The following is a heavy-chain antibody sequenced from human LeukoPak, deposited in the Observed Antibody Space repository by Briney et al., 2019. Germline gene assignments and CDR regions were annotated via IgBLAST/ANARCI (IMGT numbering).Heavy chain of an antibody. V-gene: IGHV3-66*01. CDR3: AKDQGGITRY. J-gene: IGHJ4*02. CDR1: GFTVSSNY. D-gene: IGHD5-24*01. Sequence: GGSLRLSCAASGFTVSSNYMNWVRQAPGKGLEWVSVIYSGSSTYYADSVKGRFTISRDNSKNTLYLQMNSLRAEDTAVYYCAKDQGGITRYWGQGTLVTVPS. CDR2: IYSGSST.